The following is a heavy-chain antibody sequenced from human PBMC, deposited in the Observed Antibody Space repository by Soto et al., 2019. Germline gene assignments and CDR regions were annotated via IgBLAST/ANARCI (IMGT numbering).Heavy chain of an antibody. D-gene: IGHD3-10*01. V-gene: IGHV4-39*01. CDR1: GGSISSSSYY. J-gene: IGHJ4*02. CDR3: ARYYYGSGSYKDY. Sequence: QLLASGPGLVKPSETLSLTCTVSGGSISSSSYYWGWIRQPPGKGLEWIGSIYYSGSTYYNPSLKSRVTISVDTSKNQFSLKLSSVTAADTAVYYCARYYYGSGSYKDYWGQGTLVTVSS. CDR2: IYYSGST.